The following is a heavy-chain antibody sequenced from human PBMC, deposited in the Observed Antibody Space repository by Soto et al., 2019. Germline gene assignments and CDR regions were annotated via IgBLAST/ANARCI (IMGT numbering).Heavy chain of an antibody. CDR3: VTWAAAADEDYVHP. V-gene: IGHV3-7*01. D-gene: IGHD6-25*01. CDR2: INQNGGQK. CDR1: GFRFTSSW. J-gene: IGHJ1*01. Sequence: EVQLVESGGGLVQPGGSLRLSCAASGFRFTSSWMSWVRQAPGKGLEWVAHINQNGGQKYYVDSAKGRFTISRDNAKTSLYLQMNSLRVEGTAGFYWVTWAAAADEDYVHPWGQGTLVTVSS.